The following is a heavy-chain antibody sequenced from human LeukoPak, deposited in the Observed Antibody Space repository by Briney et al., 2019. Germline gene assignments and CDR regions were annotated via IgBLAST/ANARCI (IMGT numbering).Heavy chain of an antibody. J-gene: IGHJ4*02. D-gene: IGHD3-10*01. CDR1: SDSISSYY. Sequence: SETLSLTCTVSSDSISSYYWGWIRQPPGKGLEWIGSIYYSGSTYYNPSLKSRVTISVDTSKNQFSLKLSSVTAADTAVYYCASRSMVRGVIDYWGQGTLVTVSS. CDR3: ASRSMVRGVIDY. CDR2: IYYSGST. V-gene: IGHV4-39*01.